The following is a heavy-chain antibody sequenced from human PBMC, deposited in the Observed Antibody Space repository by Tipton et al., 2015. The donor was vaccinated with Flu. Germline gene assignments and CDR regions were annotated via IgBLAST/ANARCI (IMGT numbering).Heavy chain of an antibody. Sequence: QLVQSGGGVVQPGRSLRLSCAASGFTFSSYGMHWVRQAPGKGLEWVAVISYDGSNKYYADSVKGRFTISRDNSKNTLYLQMNSLRAEDTAVYYCAKLVPLGYFDYWGQGTLVTVSS. V-gene: IGHV3-30*18. J-gene: IGHJ4*02. CDR3: AKLVPLGYFDY. D-gene: IGHD3-16*01. CDR1: GFTFSSYG. CDR2: ISYDGSNK.